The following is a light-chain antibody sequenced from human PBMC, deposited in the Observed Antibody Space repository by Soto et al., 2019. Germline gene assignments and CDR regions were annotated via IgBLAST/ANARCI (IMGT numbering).Light chain of an antibody. V-gene: IGKV3-20*01. CDR2: GAS. J-gene: IGKJ1*01. CDR1: QSVSSSY. CDR3: QQYGSSPEWT. Sequence: EIVLTQSPGTLSLSLVERATLSCRASQSVSSSYLAWYQQKPGQAPRLLIYGASSRATGIPDRFSGSGSGTDFTLTISRLEAEDFAVYYCQQYGSSPEWTFGQGTKVDI.